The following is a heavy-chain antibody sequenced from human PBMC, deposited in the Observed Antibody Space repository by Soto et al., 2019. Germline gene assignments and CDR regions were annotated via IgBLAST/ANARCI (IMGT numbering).Heavy chain of an antibody. Sequence: QVHLVQSGAEVKKPGASVKVACKGSGYDFTTYGITWVRQAPGQGLEWRAWISAHNGNSDYAQKIQGRVTVTRDTATSTAYMELRSLRSDDTAMYYCARGRYGAYWGQGALVTVSS. CDR1: GYDFTTYG. J-gene: IGHJ4*02. CDR2: ISAHNGNS. V-gene: IGHV1-18*01. CDR3: ARGRYGAY. D-gene: IGHD3-10*01.